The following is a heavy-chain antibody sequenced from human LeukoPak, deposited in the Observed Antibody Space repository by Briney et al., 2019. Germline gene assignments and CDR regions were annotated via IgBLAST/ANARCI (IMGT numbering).Heavy chain of an antibody. CDR3: AKVWDWGIGSY. D-gene: IGHD3/OR15-3a*01. V-gene: IGHV3-23*01. CDR1: GFTFSSYA. CDR2: ISGSGGST. Sequence: GGSLRLSCAASGFTFSSYAMSWVSQAPGKGLEWVSAISGSGGSTYYADSVKGRFTISRDNSKNTLYLQMNSLRAEDTAVYYCAKVWDWGIGSYWGQGTLVTVSS. J-gene: IGHJ4*02.